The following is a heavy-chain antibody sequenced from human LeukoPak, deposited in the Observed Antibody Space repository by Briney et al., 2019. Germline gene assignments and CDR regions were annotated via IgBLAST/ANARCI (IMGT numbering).Heavy chain of an antibody. Sequence: EXLSLTCTVSGGSISSYYWSGLRQPAGKGLEWIGRIYTSGSTNYNPCLTSGGTMSVDTSKKQFSLMLRYVTAADTAVYYCARGLYYYDSSGSDHYYYYYMDVWGKGTTVTVSS. V-gene: IGHV4-4*07. CDR3: ARGLYYYDSSGSDHYYYYYMDV. D-gene: IGHD3-22*01. CDR1: GGSISSYY. CDR2: IYTSGST. J-gene: IGHJ6*03.